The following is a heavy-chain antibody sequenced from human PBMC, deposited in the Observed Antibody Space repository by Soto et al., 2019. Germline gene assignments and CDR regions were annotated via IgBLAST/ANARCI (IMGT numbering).Heavy chain of an antibody. V-gene: IGHV4-30-4*01. CDR1: GGSISSDDYY. J-gene: IGHJ4*02. D-gene: IGHD5-12*01. CDR3: VREGTKLSPHGYIMAAGHFDS. CDR2: IFYSGNT. Sequence: QVQLQESGPGLVKPSQTLSLTCTVSGGSISSDDYYWSWIRQTPGRGLEWIGFIFYSGNTYYKPSLNTRASLSVDTSTNQFSLKLTSVTATDTAVYYCVREGTKLSPHGYIMAAGHFDSWGQGALVTVSS.